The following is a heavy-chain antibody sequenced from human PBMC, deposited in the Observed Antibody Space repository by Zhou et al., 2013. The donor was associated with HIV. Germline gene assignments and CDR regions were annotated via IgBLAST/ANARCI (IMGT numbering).Heavy chain of an antibody. J-gene: IGHJ5*02. CDR3: ARDELRLPSWFDP. Sequence: QVQLVQSGAEVKKPGASVKVSCKASGYSFTSYGISWVRQAPGQGLEWVGWISTYNGDTNSAQKFQGRITFTTDASTSTAYMELRSLRSDDTAVYYCARDELRLPSWFDPGARDPTHRLL. V-gene: IGHV1-18*01. CDR1: GYSFTSYG. CDR2: ISTYNGDT. D-gene: IGHD1-7*01.